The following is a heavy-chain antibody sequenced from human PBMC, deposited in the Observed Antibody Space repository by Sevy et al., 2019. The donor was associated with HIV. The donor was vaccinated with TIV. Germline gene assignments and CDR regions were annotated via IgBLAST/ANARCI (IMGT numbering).Heavy chain of an antibody. CDR3: VRVDPDQHFDS. Sequence: ASVKVSCKASGDTFSNNYMHWVRQAPGQGLEWMGIIDPSAGNASYAQKFQGRVTMAWDTSTSTLYMDLSSLRSEDTAVYYCVRVDPDQHFDSWGQGTLVTVSS. CDR2: IDPSAGNA. V-gene: IGHV1-46*01. CDR1: GDTFSNNY. J-gene: IGHJ4*02.